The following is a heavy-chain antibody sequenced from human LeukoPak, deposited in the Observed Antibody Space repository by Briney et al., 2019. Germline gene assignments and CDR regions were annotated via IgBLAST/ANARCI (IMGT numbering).Heavy chain of an antibody. D-gene: IGHD2-2*01. J-gene: IGHJ5*02. CDR3: ARDGRGYCSSTSCRNWFDP. Sequence: GGSLRLSCAASGFTFSSYWMSWVRQVPGEGLEWVANIKEDGSDKYYMDSVRGRFTISRDNAKNSLYLQMNSLRAEDTAVYFCARDGRGYCSSTSCRNWFDPWGQGTLVTVSS. CDR1: GFTFSSYW. CDR2: IKEDGSDK. V-gene: IGHV3-7*01.